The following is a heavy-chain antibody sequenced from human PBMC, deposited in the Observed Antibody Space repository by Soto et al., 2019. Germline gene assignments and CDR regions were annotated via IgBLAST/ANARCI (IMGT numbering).Heavy chain of an antibody. CDR3: ARDGERDTGLNFYYFLHGMDA. CDR2: ISPYNGTT. CDR1: GYTFTTYG. D-gene: IGHD1-1*01. Sequence: ASVKVSCKASGYTFTTYGISWVRQAPGQGLEWMGWISPYNGTTKYAEKFQGEMTMTTDTATSTAYMDLRSLRSDDTAVYYCARDGERDTGLNFYYFLHGMDAWGQGTRVTVSS. V-gene: IGHV1-18*04. J-gene: IGHJ6*02.